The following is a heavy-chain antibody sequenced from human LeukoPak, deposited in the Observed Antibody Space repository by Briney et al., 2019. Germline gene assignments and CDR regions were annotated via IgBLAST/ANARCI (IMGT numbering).Heavy chain of an antibody. Sequence: GGSLRLSCAASGFTFSSYGMSWVRQAPGKGLEWVSYISSSSSTIYYADSVKGRFTISRDNAKNSLFLQMNSLTADDTAVYYCARERTTIVSGTTIGAYWGQGTLVTVSS. D-gene: IGHD2/OR15-2a*01. CDR1: GFTFSSYG. J-gene: IGHJ4*02. CDR3: ARERTTIVSGTTIGAY. V-gene: IGHV3-48*01. CDR2: ISSSSSTI.